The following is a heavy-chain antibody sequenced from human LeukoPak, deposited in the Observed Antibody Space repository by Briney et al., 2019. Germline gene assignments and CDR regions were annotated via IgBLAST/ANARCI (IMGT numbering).Heavy chain of an antibody. CDR3: ARDRIAVAGNARYFDY. V-gene: IGHV1-69*04. CDR1: GGTFSSYA. D-gene: IGHD6-19*01. Sequence: SVKVSCKASGGTFSSYAISWVRQAPGQGLEWMGRIIPILGIANYAQKFQGRVTITADKSTSTAYMELSSLRSEDTAVYYCARDRIAVAGNARYFDYWGQGTLVTVSS. CDR2: IIPILGIA. J-gene: IGHJ4*02.